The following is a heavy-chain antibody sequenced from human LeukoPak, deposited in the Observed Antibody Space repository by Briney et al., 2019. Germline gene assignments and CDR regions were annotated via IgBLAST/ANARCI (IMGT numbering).Heavy chain of an antibody. CDR1: GGSFSGYR. CDR3: ARGGRDGYNFYGY. Sequence: SEILSLTCAVYGGSFSGYRWSWIRQSPGRGLEWIGEINHSGSTIYNPSLKSRITMSVDTSKNQFSLRLSSVTAADTAVYYCARGGRDGYNFYGYWGQGTLVTVSS. V-gene: IGHV4-34*01. J-gene: IGHJ4*02. CDR2: INHSGST. D-gene: IGHD5-24*01.